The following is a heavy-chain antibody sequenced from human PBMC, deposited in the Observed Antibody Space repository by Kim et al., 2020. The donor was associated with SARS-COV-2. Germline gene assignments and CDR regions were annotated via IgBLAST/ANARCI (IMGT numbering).Heavy chain of an antibody. J-gene: IGHJ1*01. D-gene: IGHD1-26*01. CDR1: GYTFTTYG. Sequence: ASVKVSCKTSGYTFTTYGISWVRQAPGEGLEWVGWIMPFNGKTDYAQKFQGRVTMTTDTSTTTAYMDLGSLSSDDTAVYYCGRVPVAWQGSGSPVGHWGQ. V-gene: IGHV1-18*01. CDR2: IMPFNGKT. CDR3: GRVPVAWQGSGSPVGH.